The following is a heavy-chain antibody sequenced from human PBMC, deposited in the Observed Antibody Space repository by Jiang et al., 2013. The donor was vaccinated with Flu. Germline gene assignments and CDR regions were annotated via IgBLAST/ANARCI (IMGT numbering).Heavy chain of an antibody. V-gene: IGHV4-38-2*02. Sequence: GSGLVKPSETLSLTCTVSGYSISSGYYWGWIRQPPGKGLEWIGSIYHSGSTYYNPSLKSRVTISVDTSKNQFSLRLNSVTATDAAVYYCAAATSVTMWAFDIWGPGTMVNVSS. CDR2: IYHSGST. CDR3: AAATSVTMWAFDI. CDR1: GYSISSGYY. J-gene: IGHJ3*02. D-gene: IGHD3-10*02.